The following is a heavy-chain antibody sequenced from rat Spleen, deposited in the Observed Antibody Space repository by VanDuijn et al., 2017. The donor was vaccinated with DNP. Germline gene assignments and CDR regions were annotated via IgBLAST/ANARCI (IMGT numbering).Heavy chain of an antibody. CDR3: AKYYSSSYWYFDF. J-gene: IGHJ1*01. D-gene: IGHD1-2*01. CDR2: KDNAGST. Sequence: EVQLQESGPGLVKPSQSLSLTCSVTGHSITSSYRWSWIRKFPGNKLEWMGYKDNAGSTNYNPSLKSRISITRDTAKNKFFLEVNSITTEDTATYYCAKYYSSSYWYFDFWGPGTMVTVSS. V-gene: IGHV3-3*01. CDR1: GHSITSSYR.